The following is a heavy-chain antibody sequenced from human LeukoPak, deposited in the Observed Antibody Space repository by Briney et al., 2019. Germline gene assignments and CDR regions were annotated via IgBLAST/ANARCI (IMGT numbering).Heavy chain of an antibody. V-gene: IGHV3-7*01. CDR2: IKQDGSEK. D-gene: IGHD3-10*01. CDR1: GFTFSSYW. CDR3: ARDRDGFSLVRDRTYYYMDV. Sequence: GGSLRLSCAASGFTFSSYWMYWVRQAPGKGLEWVANIKQDGSEKYYVDSVKGRFTISRDNAKNSLYLQMNSLRDEDTAVYYCARDRDGFSLVRDRTYYYMDVWGKGTTVTVSS. J-gene: IGHJ6*03.